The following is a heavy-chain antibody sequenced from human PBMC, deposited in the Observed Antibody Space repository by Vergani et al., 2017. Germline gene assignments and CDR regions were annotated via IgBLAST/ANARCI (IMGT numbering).Heavy chain of an antibody. Sequence: EVQLLESGGGLVQPGGSLRLSCAASGFTFSSYAMSWVRQAPGKGLEWVSAISGSGGSTYYADSVKGRFTISRDNSKNTLYLQMNSLRAEDTAVYYCAKDSRGGSYPPTYFDYWGQGTLVTVSS. CDR1: GFTFSSYA. V-gene: IGHV3-23*01. J-gene: IGHJ4*02. D-gene: IGHD1-26*01. CDR3: AKDSRGGSYPPTYFDY. CDR2: ISGSGGST.